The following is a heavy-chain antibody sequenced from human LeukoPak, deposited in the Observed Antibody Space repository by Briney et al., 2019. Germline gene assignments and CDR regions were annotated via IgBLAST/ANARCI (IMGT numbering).Heavy chain of an antibody. J-gene: IGHJ4*02. V-gene: IGHV1-18*01. CDR2: ISAYNGNT. CDR3: ARSRGYCGGGSCYFDY. Sequence: ASVKVSCKASGYTFTSYAISWVGQAPGQGLEWMGWISAYNGNTNYAQELQGRLTMTTDTSTSTAYMELRSLISDDAAVYYCARSRGYCGGGSCYFDYWGQGTLVTVSS. D-gene: IGHD2-15*01. CDR1: GYTFTSYA.